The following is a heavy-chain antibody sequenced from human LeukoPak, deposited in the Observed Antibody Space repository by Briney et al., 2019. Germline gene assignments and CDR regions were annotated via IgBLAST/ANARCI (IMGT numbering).Heavy chain of an antibody. D-gene: IGHD3-3*01. CDR2: IKEDGRQK. V-gene: IGHV3-7*01. J-gene: IGHJ4*02. CDR3: ASGFLDDFWSGHF. CDR1: GFTSSTHW. Sequence: GGSLRLSCAASGFTSSTHWMSWVRQAPGKGLEWVANIKEDGRQKYYVDSVRGRFTTSRDNAKKSLYLQMNSLRAEDTAVYYCASGFLDDFWSGHFWGQGALVTVSS.